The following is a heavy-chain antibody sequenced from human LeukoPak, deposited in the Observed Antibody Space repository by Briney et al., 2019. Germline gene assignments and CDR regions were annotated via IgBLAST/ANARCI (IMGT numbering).Heavy chain of an antibody. CDR2: IIPIFGTA. Sequence: GSSVKVSCKASGGTFSSYAISWVRQAPGQGLEWMGGIIPIFGTANYAQKFQGRVTITTDESTSTAYMELSSLRSEDTAVYYCARKRGYSGYERVGFDPWGQGTLVTVSS. D-gene: IGHD5-12*01. CDR3: ARKRGYSGYERVGFDP. J-gene: IGHJ5*02. V-gene: IGHV1-69*05. CDR1: GGTFSSYA.